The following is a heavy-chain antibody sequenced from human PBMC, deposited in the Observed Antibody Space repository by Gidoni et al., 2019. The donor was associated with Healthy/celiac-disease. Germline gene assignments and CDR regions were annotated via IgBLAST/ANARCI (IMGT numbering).Heavy chain of an antibody. J-gene: IGHJ6*02. Sequence: QVQLVQSGAEVKKPGASVKVSCKASGYTFTSYDINWVRLATGQGLEWMGWMNPNSGNTGYAQKFQGRVTMTRNTSISTAYMELSSLRSEDTAVYYCARVMYYDFWSGYYSYYYYGMDVWCQGTTVTVSS. CDR2: MNPNSGNT. V-gene: IGHV1-8*01. CDR3: ARVMYYDFWSGYYSYYYYGMDV. CDR1: GYTFTSYD. D-gene: IGHD3-3*01.